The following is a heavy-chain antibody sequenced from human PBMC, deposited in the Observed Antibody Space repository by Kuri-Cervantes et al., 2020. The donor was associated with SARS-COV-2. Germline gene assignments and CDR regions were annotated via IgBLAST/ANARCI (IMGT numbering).Heavy chain of an antibody. J-gene: IGHJ4*02. Sequence: GSLRLSCTVSGGSISSYYWSWIRQPPGKGLEWIGYIYYSGSTNYNPSLKSRVTISVDTSKNQFSLKLSSVNAADTAVYYCARGPSRGCSGGSCYWFYFDYWGQGTLVTVSS. CDR2: IYYSGST. CDR3: ARGPSRGCSGGSCYWFYFDY. V-gene: IGHV4-59*01. D-gene: IGHD2-15*01. CDR1: GGSISSYY.